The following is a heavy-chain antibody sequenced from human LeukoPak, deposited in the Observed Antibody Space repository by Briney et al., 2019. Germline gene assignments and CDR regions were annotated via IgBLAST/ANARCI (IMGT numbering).Heavy chain of an antibody. CDR2: ISGSGGST. Sequence: GGSLRLSCAASGFTFSSYAMSWVRQAPGKGLEWVSAISGSGGSTYYADSVKGRFTISRDNSKNTLYLQMNSLRAEDTAVYYCAKGSSSSSGPRSGLGYWGQGTLVTVSS. D-gene: IGHD6-6*01. J-gene: IGHJ4*02. V-gene: IGHV3-23*01. CDR3: AKGSSSSSGPRSGLGY. CDR1: GFTFSSYA.